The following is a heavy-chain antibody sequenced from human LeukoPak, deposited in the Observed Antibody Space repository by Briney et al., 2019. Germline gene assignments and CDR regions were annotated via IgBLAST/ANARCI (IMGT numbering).Heavy chain of an antibody. CDR3: ARDGRYYDSSGYYYPDY. Sequence: ASVKVSCKASGYTFTSYAMHWVRQAPGQRLEWMGWINAGNGNTKYSQKFQGRVTITRDTSASTAYMGLSSLRSEDTAVYYCARDGRYYDSSGYYYPDYWGQGTLVTVSS. J-gene: IGHJ4*02. CDR1: GYTFTSYA. CDR2: INAGNGNT. V-gene: IGHV1-3*01. D-gene: IGHD3-22*01.